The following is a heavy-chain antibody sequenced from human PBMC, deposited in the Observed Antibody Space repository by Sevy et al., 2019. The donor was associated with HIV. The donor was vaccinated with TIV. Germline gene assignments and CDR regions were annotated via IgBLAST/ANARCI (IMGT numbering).Heavy chain of an antibody. CDR2: IKQDGNEK. D-gene: IGHD3-22*01. CDR3: ASNTYHYDSNTYYPVY. CDR1: GFNLSPYW. J-gene: IGHJ4*02. V-gene: IGHV3-7*01. Sequence: GALRPPRVAPGFNLSPYWMNLVRQASGKGLELVANIKQDGNEKYYVDSVKGRFTVSRGNAKNALYLQMYSLRVEDTAVYFCASNTYHYDSNTYYPVYWGQGTRVTVSS.